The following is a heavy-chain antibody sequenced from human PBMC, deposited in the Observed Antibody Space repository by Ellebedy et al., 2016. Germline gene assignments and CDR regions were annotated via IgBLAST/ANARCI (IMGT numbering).Heavy chain of an antibody. CDR2: IRNKAYGGTT. Sequence: GGSLRLSXTASGFTFGDYALNWFRQAPGKGLEWVGFIRNKAYGGTTEYAASVKGRFTISRDDFESIAYLQMNSLKTEDTAVYYCTRDAGSCYLCHYSGMDGWGQGTTVTVSS. V-gene: IGHV3-49*03. CDR3: TRDAGSCYLCHYSGMDG. CDR1: GFTFGDYA. D-gene: IGHD2-15*01. J-gene: IGHJ6*02.